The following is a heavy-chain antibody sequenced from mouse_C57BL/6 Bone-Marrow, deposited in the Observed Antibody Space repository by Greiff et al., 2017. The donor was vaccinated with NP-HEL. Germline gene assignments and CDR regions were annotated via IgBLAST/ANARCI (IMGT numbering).Heavy chain of an antibody. CDR2: IDPETGGT. CDR3: TREGTTVVAHFDY. V-gene: IGHV1-15*01. CDR1: GYTFTDYE. Sequence: VQLQQSGAELVRPGASVTLSCKASGYTFTDYEMHWVKQTPVHGLEWIGAIDPETGGTAYNQKFKGKAILTADKSSSTAYMELRSLTSEDSAVYYCTREGTTVVAHFDYWGQGTTLTVSS. J-gene: IGHJ2*01. D-gene: IGHD1-1*01.